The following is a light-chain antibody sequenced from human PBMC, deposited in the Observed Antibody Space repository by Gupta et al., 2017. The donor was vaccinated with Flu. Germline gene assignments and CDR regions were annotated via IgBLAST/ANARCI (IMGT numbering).Light chain of an antibody. CDR1: NSNIGSSF. CDR2: GSN. CDR3: ADWDGRLGGLV. J-gene: IGLJ2*01. V-gene: IGLV1-47*02. Sequence: QSVLTQAPSASGTPGQKVTIFCSGSNSNIGSSFVYWYKQLPGTATELLIYGSNQRPPGVPDRFSGYKAGTYASPETSGLRSDDEADDYCADWDGRLGGLVFGGGTKMTVL.